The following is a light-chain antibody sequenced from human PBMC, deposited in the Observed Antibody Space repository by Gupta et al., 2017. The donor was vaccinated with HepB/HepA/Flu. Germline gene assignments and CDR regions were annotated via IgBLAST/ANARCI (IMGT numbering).Light chain of an antibody. CDR3: GTWDSSLSAGV. Sequence: QSVLTQPPSVSAAPGQKVTISCSGSSSKIGNNYVSWYQQLPGTAPKLLIYDNNKRPSVIPDRFSGSKSGTSATLGITGLQTGDEADYYCGTWDSSLSAGVFGGGTKLTVL. V-gene: IGLV1-51*01. CDR2: DNN. CDR1: SSKIGNNY. J-gene: IGLJ3*02.